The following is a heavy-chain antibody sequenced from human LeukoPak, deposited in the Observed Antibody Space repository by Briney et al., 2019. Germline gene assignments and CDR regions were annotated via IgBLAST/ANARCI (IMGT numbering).Heavy chain of an antibody. CDR1: GFTLSSYD. V-gene: IGHV3-23*01. J-gene: IGHJ4*02. CDR3: AKVRDTQQLVPIDY. CDR2: ISGSGGST. Sequence: GGSLRLSCAASGFTLSSYDMSSVRQAPGKGLEWVSAISGSGGSTYYADSVKGRFTISRDNSKKTLYLQMNSLRAEDTAVYYFAKVRDTQQLVPIDYWGQGTLVTVSS. D-gene: IGHD6-13*01.